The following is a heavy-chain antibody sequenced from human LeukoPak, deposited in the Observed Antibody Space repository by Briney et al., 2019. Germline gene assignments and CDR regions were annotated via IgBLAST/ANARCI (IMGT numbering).Heavy chain of an antibody. J-gene: IGHJ4*02. V-gene: IGHV3-48*03. Sequence: GGSLRLSCAASGFTFSSYEMNWVRQAPGKGLEWVSYISSSGSTIYYADSVKGRFTISRDNAKNSLYLQMNSLRAEDTAVYYCARDQYYYDSSGYYPLWGQGTLVTVSS. CDR2: ISSSGSTI. CDR1: GFTFSSYE. CDR3: ARDQYYYDSSGYYPL. D-gene: IGHD3-22*01.